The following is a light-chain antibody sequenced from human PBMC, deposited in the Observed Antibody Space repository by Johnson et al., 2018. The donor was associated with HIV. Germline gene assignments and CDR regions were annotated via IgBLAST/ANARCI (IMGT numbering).Light chain of an antibody. CDR3: GSWDSSLSVYV. Sequence: QSVLTQPPSVSAAPGQKVTISCSGSSSDMGNYAVSWYQQLPGPAPKLLIYDNNRRPSGIPDRFSGSNSGTSGTLGIPGLQTGAEAYYNCGSWDSSLSVYVFATGTKVPFL. CDR2: DNN. V-gene: IGLV1-51*01. J-gene: IGLJ1*01. CDR1: SSDMGNYA.